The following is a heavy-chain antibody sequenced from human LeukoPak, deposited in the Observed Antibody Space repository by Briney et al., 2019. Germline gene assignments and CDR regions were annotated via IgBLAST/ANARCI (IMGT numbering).Heavy chain of an antibody. V-gene: IGHV1-2*06. Sequence: ASVKVSCKAAGYTFTGYYMFWVRQAPGQGLEWMGRINPNSGGTNYAQKFQGRVTMTRDTSISTAYMELSRLRSDNTAVYYCARGYCSGGSCYSVENWFDPWGQGTLVTVSS. CDR1: GYTFTGYY. J-gene: IGHJ5*02. D-gene: IGHD2-15*01. CDR3: ARGYCSGGSCYSVENWFDP. CDR2: INPNSGGT.